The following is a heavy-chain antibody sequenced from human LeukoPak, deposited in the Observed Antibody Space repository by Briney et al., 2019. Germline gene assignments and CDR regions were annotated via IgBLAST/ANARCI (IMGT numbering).Heavy chain of an antibody. J-gene: IGHJ6*02. CDR2: ISRSGSTI. D-gene: IGHD5-12*01. CDR1: GFTFSDYT. Sequence: GGTLRLSCAASGFTFSDYTMSWIRQAPGKGLEWVSYISRSGSTIYYVDSVKGRFTVSRDNAKNSLFLQMNSLRAEDTAVYYCAKGALVATVDDYYGMDVWGQGTTVTVSS. V-gene: IGHV3-11*04. CDR3: AKGALVATVDDYYGMDV.